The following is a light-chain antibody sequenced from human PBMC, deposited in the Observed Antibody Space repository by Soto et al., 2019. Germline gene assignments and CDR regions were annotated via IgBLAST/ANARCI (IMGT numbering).Light chain of an antibody. Sequence: QSALTQPASVSGSPGQSITISCTGTSSDVGGYNYVSWYQQHPVKAPKLMIYDVSNRPSGVSNRFSGSKSGNTASLTISGLQAEYEAYYYCSSYRSRSTLLYVFGTGTKLTVL. CDR1: SSDVGGYNY. V-gene: IGLV2-14*01. CDR2: DVS. CDR3: SSYRSRSTLLYV. J-gene: IGLJ1*01.